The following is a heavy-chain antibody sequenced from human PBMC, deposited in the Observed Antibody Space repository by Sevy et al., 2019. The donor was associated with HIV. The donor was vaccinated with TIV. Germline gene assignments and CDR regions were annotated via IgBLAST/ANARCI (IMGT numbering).Heavy chain of an antibody. V-gene: IGHV3-23*01. D-gene: IGHD6-19*01. CDR1: GFTFSSYA. J-gene: IGHJ5*02. CDR2: ISGRGGST. Sequence: GGSLRLSCAASGFTFSSYAMSWVRQAPGKGLEWVSAISGRGGSTYYADSVKGRFTISRDNSKNTLYLQMNSLRAEDTAVYYCAKGYSSGWYGENWFDPWGQGTLVTVSS. CDR3: AKGYSSGWYGENWFDP.